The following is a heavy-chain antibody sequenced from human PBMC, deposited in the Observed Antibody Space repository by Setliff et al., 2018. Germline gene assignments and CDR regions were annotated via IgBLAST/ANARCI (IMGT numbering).Heavy chain of an antibody. CDR3: ARFSGHNYGSFDS. CDR1: GYTFTAYY. D-gene: IGHD5-18*01. Sequence: ASVKVSCKASGYTFTAYYMHWVRQAPGQGLEWMGWINXXXXXXXLAXXXXGRVXMTRDTSISTAYMELSSLRSDDTAVYYCARFSGHNYGSFDSWGQGTLVTVSS. V-gene: IGHV1-2*02. CDR2: INXXXXXX. J-gene: IGHJ4*02.